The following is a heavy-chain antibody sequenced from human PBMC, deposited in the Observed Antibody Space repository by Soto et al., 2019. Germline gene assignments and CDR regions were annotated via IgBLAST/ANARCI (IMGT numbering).Heavy chain of an antibody. J-gene: IGHJ6*02. CDR1: GYSFTSYW. V-gene: IGHV5-10-1*01. Sequence: GESLKISCKGSGYSFTSYWISWVRQMPGKGLEWMGRIDPSDSYTNYSPSFQGHVTISADKSISTAYLQWSSLKASDTAMYYCASQSIAARYYYYGMDVWGQGTTVTVSS. D-gene: IGHD6-6*01. CDR2: IDPSDSYT. CDR3: ASQSIAARYYYYGMDV.